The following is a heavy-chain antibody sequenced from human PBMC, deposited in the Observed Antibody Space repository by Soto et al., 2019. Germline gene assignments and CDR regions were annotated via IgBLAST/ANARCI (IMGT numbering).Heavy chain of an antibody. J-gene: IGHJ3*02. CDR2: IYYSGST. CDR3: ARLRGGIVVVTAIAAAFDI. Sequence: PSETLSLTCTVSGGSISSSSYYWGWIRQPPGKGLEWIGSIYYSGSTYYNPSLKSRVTISVDTSKNQFSLKLSSVTAADTVVYYCARLRGGIVVVTAIAAAFDIWGQGTMVTVSS. V-gene: IGHV4-39*01. D-gene: IGHD2-21*02. CDR1: GGSISSSSYY.